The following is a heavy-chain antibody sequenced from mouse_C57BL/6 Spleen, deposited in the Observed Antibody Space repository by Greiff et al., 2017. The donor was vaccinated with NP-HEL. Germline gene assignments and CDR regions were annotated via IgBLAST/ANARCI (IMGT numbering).Heavy chain of an antibody. Sequence: VQLQQSGTELVKPGASVKLSCKASGYTFTSYWMHWVKQRPGQGLEWIGNINPSNGGTNYNEKFKSKATLTVDKSSSTAYMQLSNLTSEDSAVFYCARCGAVLRPAWFAYWGQGTLVTVSA. CDR1: GYTFTSYW. CDR2: INPSNGGT. V-gene: IGHV1-53*01. J-gene: IGHJ3*01. CDR3: ARCGAVLRPAWFAY.